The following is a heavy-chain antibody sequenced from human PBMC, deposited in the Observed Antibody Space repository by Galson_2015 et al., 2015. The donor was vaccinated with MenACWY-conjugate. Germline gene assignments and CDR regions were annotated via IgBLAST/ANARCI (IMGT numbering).Heavy chain of an antibody. CDR2: ITDSGGST. CDR3: AKDLGIAAAGTVY. CDR1: GFTFSSHA. D-gene: IGHD6-13*01. Sequence: SLRLSCAASGFTFSSHAMSWVRQAPGKGLEWVSVITDSGGSTYYADSVKGRFTISRDNSKNTLYLQMNSLRAEDTAVYYCAKDLGIAAAGTVYWGQGTLVTVSS. V-gene: IGHV3-23*01. J-gene: IGHJ4*02.